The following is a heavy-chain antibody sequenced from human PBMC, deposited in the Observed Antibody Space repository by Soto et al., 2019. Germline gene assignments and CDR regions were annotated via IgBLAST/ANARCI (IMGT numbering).Heavy chain of an antibody. D-gene: IGHD2-2*01. V-gene: IGHV1-18*01. CDR1: GYTFTSYG. J-gene: IGHJ6*02. CDR2: ISAYNGNT. Sequence: GASVKVSCKASGYTFTSYGISWVRQAPGQGLEWMGWISAYNGNTNYAQKLQGRVTMTTDTSTSTAYTELRSLRSDDTAVYYCARRHIVVVPAAPIPYGMDVWGQGTTVTVSS. CDR3: ARRHIVVVPAAPIPYGMDV.